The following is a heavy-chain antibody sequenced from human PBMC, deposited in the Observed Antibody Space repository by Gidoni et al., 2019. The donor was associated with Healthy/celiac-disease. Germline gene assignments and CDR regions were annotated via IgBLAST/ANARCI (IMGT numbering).Heavy chain of an antibody. CDR2: IYHSGST. CDR1: GGSSSSGGYS. J-gene: IGHJ4*02. D-gene: IGHD6-6*01. Sequence: QLQLQESGSGLVKPSQTLSLTCAVSGGSSSSGGYSWSWIRQPRGKCLEWIGYIYHSGSTYYNPSLKSRVTISVDRSKNQFSLKLSSVTAADTAVYYCARASGPFDYWGQGTLVTVSS. V-gene: IGHV4-30-2*01. CDR3: ARASGPFDY.